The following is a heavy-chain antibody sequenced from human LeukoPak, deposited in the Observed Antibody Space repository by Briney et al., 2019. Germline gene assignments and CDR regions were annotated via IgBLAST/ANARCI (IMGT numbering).Heavy chain of an antibody. CDR2: IYYSGST. CDR3: ALGYCGGGSCYAREYFQH. D-gene: IGHD2-15*01. J-gene: IGHJ1*01. CDR1: GGSISSGGYY. Sequence: PSQTLSLTCTVSGGSISSGGYYWTWIRQHPGKGLELIVYIYYSGSTYYNPSLKSRVTISVDTSKNQFSLKLSSVTAADTAVYYCALGYCGGGSCYAREYFQHWGQGTLVTVSS. V-gene: IGHV4-31*03.